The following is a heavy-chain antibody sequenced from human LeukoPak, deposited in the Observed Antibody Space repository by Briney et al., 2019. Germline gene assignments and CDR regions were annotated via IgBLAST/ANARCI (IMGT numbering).Heavy chain of an antibody. CDR2: ISGSGGST. CDR1: GFTFSSYA. V-gene: IGHV3-23*01. CDR3: VNLKRGGYSGYDFA. J-gene: IGHJ5*02. Sequence: GGSLRLSCAASGFTFSSYAMSWVRQAPGKGLEWVSAISGSGGSTYYADSVKGRFTISRDNSKNTLYLQMNSLRAEDTAVYYCVNLKRGGYSGYDFAWGQGTLVTVSS. D-gene: IGHD5-12*01.